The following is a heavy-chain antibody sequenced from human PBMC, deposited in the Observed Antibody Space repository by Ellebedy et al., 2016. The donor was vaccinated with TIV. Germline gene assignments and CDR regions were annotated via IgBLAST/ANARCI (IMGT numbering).Heavy chain of an antibody. V-gene: IGHV1-3*01. CDR2: INAGNGNT. CDR1: GYTFTSYA. J-gene: IGHJ2*01. D-gene: IGHD2-15*01. Sequence: AASVKVSCKASGYTFTSYAIHWVRQAPGQRLEWMGWINAGNGNTKYSQKFQGRVTITADKSTSTAYMELSSLRSEDTAVYYCARENPRYCSGGSCYYNWYFDLWGRGTLVTVSS. CDR3: ARENPRYCSGGSCYYNWYFDL.